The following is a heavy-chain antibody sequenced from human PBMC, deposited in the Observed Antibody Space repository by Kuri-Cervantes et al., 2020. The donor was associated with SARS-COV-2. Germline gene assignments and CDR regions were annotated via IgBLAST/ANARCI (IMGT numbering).Heavy chain of an antibody. J-gene: IGHJ6*03. V-gene: IGHV3-21*01. CDR1: GFTFSIYG. D-gene: IGHD3-10*01. Sequence: GGSLRLSCAASGFTFSIYGMHWVRQAPGKGLEWVSSISSSSSYIYYADSVKGRFTISRDNAKNSLYLQMNSLRAEDTAVYYCARVPLRGFGESATTIYYYYMDVWGKGTTVTVSS. CDR2: ISSSSSYI. CDR3: ARVPLRGFGESATTIYYYYMDV.